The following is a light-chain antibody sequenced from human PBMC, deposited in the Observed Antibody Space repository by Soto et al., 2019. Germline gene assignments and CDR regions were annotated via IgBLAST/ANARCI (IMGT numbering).Light chain of an antibody. Sequence: DIVMTQSPLSLPVTPGEPASISCRSSQSLLHSNGYNYLDWYLQKPGQSPQLLISLGSNRASGGTARFSSSGSAKNFTLNITRMDSEGFGVSSCMHALQRPYTLGQGTKLEIK. CDR1: QSLLHSNGYNY. CDR2: LGS. J-gene: IGKJ2*01. CDR3: MHALQRPYT. V-gene: IGKV2-28*01.